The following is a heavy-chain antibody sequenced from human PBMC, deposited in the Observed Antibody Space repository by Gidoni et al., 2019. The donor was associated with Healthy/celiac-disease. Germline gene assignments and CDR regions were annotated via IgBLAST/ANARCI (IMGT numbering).Heavy chain of an antibody. Sequence: QVQLQQWGAGLLKPSETLSLTCAVYGGSFSGYYWSWIRQPPGKGLEWIGEINHSGSTNYNPSLKSRVTISVDTSKNQFSLKLSSVTAADTAVYYCARALRFLEWVGWFDPWGQGTLVTVSS. V-gene: IGHV4-34*01. CDR2: INHSGST. CDR1: GGSFSGYY. D-gene: IGHD3-3*01. CDR3: ARALRFLEWVGWFDP. J-gene: IGHJ5*02.